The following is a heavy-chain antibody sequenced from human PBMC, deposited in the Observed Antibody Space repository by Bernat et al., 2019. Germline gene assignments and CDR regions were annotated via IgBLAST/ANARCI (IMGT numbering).Heavy chain of an antibody. Sequence: QVQLQQWGAGLLKPSETLSLTCAVYGGPFSGYYWSWIRQPPGKGLEWIGEINHSGSTNYNPSLKSRVTISVDTSKNQFSLKLSSVTAADTAVYYCARGGDIVVVPAARLHDAFDIWGQGTMVTVSS. D-gene: IGHD2-2*01. CDR3: ARGGDIVVVPAARLHDAFDI. J-gene: IGHJ3*02. CDR1: GGPFSGYY. V-gene: IGHV4-34*01. CDR2: INHSGST.